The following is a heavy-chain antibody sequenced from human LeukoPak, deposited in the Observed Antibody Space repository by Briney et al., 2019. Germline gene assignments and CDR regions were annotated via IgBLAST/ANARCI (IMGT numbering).Heavy chain of an antibody. CDR2: IGTAGNT. D-gene: IGHD6-19*01. CDR3: ARGGSSGWFPQLRDAFDI. J-gene: IGHJ3*02. V-gene: IGHV3-13*01. Sequence: GGSLRLSCAASGFSFSSYDMHWVRQVTGKGLEWVAAIGTAGNTYYPGSVKGRFTISREDAKKSLYLQMNSLGVGDTAVYYCARGGSSGWFPQLRDAFDIWGQGTMVTVAS. CDR1: GFSFSSYD.